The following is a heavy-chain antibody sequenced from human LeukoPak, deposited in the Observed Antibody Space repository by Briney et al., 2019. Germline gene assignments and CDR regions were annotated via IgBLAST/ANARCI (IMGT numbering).Heavy chain of an antibody. CDR3: ARFRYDSSGYTYYFDY. Sequence: WASVNVSCKASGGTFSSYAISWVRQAPGQGLEWMGGIIPIFGTANYAQKFQGRVTITADESTSTAYMELSSLRSEDTAVYYCARFRYDSSGYTYYFDYWGQGTLVTVSS. J-gene: IGHJ4*02. CDR2: IIPIFGTA. D-gene: IGHD3-22*01. CDR1: GGTFSSYA. V-gene: IGHV1-69*13.